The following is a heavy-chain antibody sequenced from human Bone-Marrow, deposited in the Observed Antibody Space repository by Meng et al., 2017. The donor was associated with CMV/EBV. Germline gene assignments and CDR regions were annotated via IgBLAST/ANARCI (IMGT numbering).Heavy chain of an antibody. CDR3: ARKGQKEN. CDR2: SYYDGTT. J-gene: IGHJ4*02. Sequence: SLTCTVSSGPMSSGGYCWSWIRQHAEKGLEWIGYSYYDGTTHYNPSLRSRVSISVDKSKNQFSLKLSSVTAADTAVYYCARKGQKENWGQGTLVTVSS. CDR1: SGPMSSGGYC. D-gene: IGHD5-24*01. V-gene: IGHV4-31*03.